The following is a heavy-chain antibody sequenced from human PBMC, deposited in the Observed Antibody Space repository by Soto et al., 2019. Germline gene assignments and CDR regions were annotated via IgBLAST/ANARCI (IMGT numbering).Heavy chain of an antibody. CDR2: ISSSGSTI. CDR1: GFTFSDYY. V-gene: IGHV3-11*01. J-gene: IGHJ4*02. Sequence: QVQLVESGGGLVKPGGSLRLSCAASGFTFSDYYMTWIREAPGKGLEWISYISSSGSTIHYPDSVKGRFTISRDNARNSLYLQMNSLRADDTAVFYCARLAWQREHDYWGQGTLVTVSS. CDR3: ARLAWQREHDY. D-gene: IGHD6-25*01.